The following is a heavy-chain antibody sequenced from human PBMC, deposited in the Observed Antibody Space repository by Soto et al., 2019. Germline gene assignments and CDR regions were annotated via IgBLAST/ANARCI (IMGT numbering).Heavy chain of an antibody. Sequence: QVQLVQSGAEEKKPGASVKVSCKASGYTFTSYAMHWVRQAPGQRLEWMGWINAGNGNTKYSQKFQGRVTITRDTXAXTXSMELSSLRSEDTAVYYCARSWIAVAGLTKLSRFDYWGQGTLVTVSS. J-gene: IGHJ4*02. V-gene: IGHV1-3*05. CDR1: GYTFTSYA. CDR3: ARSWIAVAGLTKLSRFDY. D-gene: IGHD6-19*01. CDR2: INAGNGNT.